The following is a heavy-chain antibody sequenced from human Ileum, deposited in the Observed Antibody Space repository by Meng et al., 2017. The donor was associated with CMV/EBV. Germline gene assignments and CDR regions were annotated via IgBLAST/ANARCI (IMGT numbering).Heavy chain of an antibody. Sequence: VHMPSSGPVLVKPSLNLSHSLTAAGGLCSSDDWSLTRKAVGKGLEWIVHLSPSGRTNSTPSLKSPVSMSVARSKTPFWLAASSVSAANTSVYHCLRADDSSCYCFDYWGQRTLVTVSS. CDR1: GGLCSSDD. D-gene: IGHD3-22*01. J-gene: IGHJ4*02. CDR3: LRADDSSCYCFDY. V-gene: IGHV4-4*07. CDR2: LSPSGRT.